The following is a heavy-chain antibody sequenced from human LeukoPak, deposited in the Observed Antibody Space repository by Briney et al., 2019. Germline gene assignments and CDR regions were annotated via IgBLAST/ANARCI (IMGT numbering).Heavy chain of an antibody. D-gene: IGHD3-10*01. CDR3: ARSLPDYYGSGNSYYYYMDV. V-gene: IGHV4-59*01. J-gene: IGHJ6*03. CDR1: GGSISSYY. Sequence: SVTLSLTCTVSGGSISSYYWSWIRQPPGKGLEGIGYIYYSGSTNYNPSLKSRVTISVDTSKNQFSLKLSSVTAADTAVYYCARSLPDYYGSGNSYYYYMDVWGKGTTVTVSS. CDR2: IYYSGST.